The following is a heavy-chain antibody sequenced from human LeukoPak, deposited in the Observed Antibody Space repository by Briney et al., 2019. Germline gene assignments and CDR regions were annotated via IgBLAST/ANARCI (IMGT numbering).Heavy chain of an antibody. J-gene: IGHJ6*02. CDR2: IIPIFGIA. CDR3: ARATTPSYGMDV. CDR1: GGTFSSYA. Sequence: GASVKVSCKASGGTFSSYAISWVRQAPGQGLEWMGRIIPIFGIANYAQKFQGRVTITADKSTGTAYMELSSLRSEDTAVYYCARATTPSYGMDVWGQGTTVTVSS. D-gene: IGHD1-26*01. V-gene: IGHV1-69*04.